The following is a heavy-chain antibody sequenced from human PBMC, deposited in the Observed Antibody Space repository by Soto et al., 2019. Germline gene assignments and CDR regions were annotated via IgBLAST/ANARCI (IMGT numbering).Heavy chain of an antibody. Sequence: PXESLTISRQVSGYTFTIYWIGLVRQMPGKGLEWMGIIYPSDSDTRYSPSFQGQVTISADQSINTAYLQWDSLKASDTAIYYCARPANTVADHFDLWGQGTPVTVS. D-gene: IGHD4-17*01. V-gene: IGHV5-51*01. CDR3: ARPANTVADHFDL. J-gene: IGHJ4*02. CDR1: GYTFTIYW. CDR2: IYPSDSDT.